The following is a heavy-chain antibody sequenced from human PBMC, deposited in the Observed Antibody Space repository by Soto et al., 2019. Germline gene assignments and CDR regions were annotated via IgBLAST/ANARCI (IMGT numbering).Heavy chain of an antibody. CDR1: GYTFSSYD. CDR2: MNPNTGNT. J-gene: IGHJ4*02. Sequence: ASVKVSCKASGYTFSSYDIKWVRQATGQGLEWMGWMNPNTGNTGYAQKFQGRVIMTRNTSISTAYMELSSLRSEDTAVYYCATGRGIAAAGTSDWGQGTLVTVSS. D-gene: IGHD6-13*01. V-gene: IGHV1-8*01. CDR3: ATGRGIAAAGTSD.